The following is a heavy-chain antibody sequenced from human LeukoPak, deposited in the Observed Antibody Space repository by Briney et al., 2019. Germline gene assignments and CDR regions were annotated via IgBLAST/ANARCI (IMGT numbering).Heavy chain of an antibody. CDR2: IWYDGSNK. CDR3: ARVPGTSSNMDV. CDR1: GFTFRSYA. J-gene: IGHJ6*02. D-gene: IGHD2-2*01. V-gene: IGHV3-33*08. Sequence: PGRSLRLSCAASGFTFRSYAMHWVRQAPGKGLEWVAVIWYDGSNKYYADSVKGRFTISRDNSKNTLYLQMNSLRAEDTAVYYCARVPGTSSNMDVWGQGTTVTVSS.